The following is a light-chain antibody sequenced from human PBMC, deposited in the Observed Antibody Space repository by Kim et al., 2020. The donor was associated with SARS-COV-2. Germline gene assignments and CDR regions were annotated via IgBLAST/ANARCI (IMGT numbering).Light chain of an antibody. CDR2: KDS. V-gene: IGLV3-25*03. Sequence: VSPGRTARITCSGEALPKQYAFWYQQKPGQAPVLVIYKDSERPSGIPERFSGSSSGTTVTLTISGVQAEDEADYYCQSADSSGTYVFGTGTKVTVL. J-gene: IGLJ1*01. CDR1: ALPKQY. CDR3: QSADSSGTYV.